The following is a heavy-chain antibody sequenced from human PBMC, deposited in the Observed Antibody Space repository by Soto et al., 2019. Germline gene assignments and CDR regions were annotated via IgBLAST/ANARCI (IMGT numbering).Heavy chain of an antibody. D-gene: IGHD5-12*01. Sequence: SETLSLTCTVSGGSVSSGSYYWSWIRQPPGKGLEWIGYIYYSGSTNYNPSLKSRVTISVDTSKNQFSLKLSSVTAADTAVYYCAREVARSYMDYWGQGTLVTVSS. CDR2: IYYSGST. CDR1: GGSVSSGSYY. V-gene: IGHV4-61*01. CDR3: AREVARSYMDY. J-gene: IGHJ4*02.